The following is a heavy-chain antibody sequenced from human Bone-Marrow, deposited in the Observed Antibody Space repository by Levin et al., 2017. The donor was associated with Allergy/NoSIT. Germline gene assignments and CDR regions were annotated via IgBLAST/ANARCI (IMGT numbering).Heavy chain of an antibody. D-gene: IGHD1-7*01. CDR3: ARDRKVLQPATGTTGYYGMDV. CDR1: GFTFSSYW. CDR2: IKEDGSKK. V-gene: IGHV3-7*01. J-gene: IGHJ6*02. Sequence: GGSLRLSCVASGFTFSSYWTSWVRQAPGKGLEWVGNIKEDGSKKNYVDSVKGRFTISRDNAKNSLYLQMNSLRVEDTAVYYCARDRKVLQPATGTTGYYGMDVWGQGTTVTVSS.